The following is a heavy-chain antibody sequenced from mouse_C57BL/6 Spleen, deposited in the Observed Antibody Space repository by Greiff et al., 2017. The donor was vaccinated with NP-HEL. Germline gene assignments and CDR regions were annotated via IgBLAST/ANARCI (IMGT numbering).Heavy chain of an antibody. Sequence: ESGPGLVKPSQSLSLTCSVTGYSITSGYYWNWIRQFPGNKLEWMGYISYDGSNNYNPSLKNRISITRDTSKNQFFLKLNSVTTEDTATYYCARESNWYFDVWGTGTTVTVSS. J-gene: IGHJ1*03. CDR3: ARESNWYFDV. V-gene: IGHV3-6*01. CDR1: GYSITSGYY. CDR2: ISYDGSN.